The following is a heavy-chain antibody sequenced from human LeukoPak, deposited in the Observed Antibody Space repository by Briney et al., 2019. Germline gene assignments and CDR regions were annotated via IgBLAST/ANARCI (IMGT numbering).Heavy chain of an antibody. D-gene: IGHD5-24*01. CDR2: ISGSGGST. CDR3: ARDRGADGYNTYGMDV. Sequence: GGSLRLSCAASGFTFSSYAMSWVRQAPGKGLEWVSAISGSGGSTYYADSVKGRFTISRDNSKNTLYLQMNSLRAEDTAVYYCARDRGADGYNTYGMDVWGQGTTVTVSS. V-gene: IGHV3-23*01. CDR1: GFTFSSYA. J-gene: IGHJ6*02.